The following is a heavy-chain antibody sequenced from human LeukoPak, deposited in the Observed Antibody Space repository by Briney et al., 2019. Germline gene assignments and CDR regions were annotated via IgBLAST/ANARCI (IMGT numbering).Heavy chain of an antibody. D-gene: IGHD5-12*01. J-gene: IGHJ3*02. V-gene: IGHV1-69*05. Sequence: GASVKVSCKASGGTFSSYAISWVRQAPGQGLEWMGGIIPIFGTANYAQKFQGRVTITTDESTSTAYMELSSLRSEDTAVYYCASNSGYDSTGAFDIWGQGTMVTVSS. CDR2: IIPIFGTA. CDR3: ASNSGYDSTGAFDI. CDR1: GGTFSSYA.